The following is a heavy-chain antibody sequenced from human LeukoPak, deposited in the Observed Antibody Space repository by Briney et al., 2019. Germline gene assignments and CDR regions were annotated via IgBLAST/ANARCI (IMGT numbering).Heavy chain of an antibody. CDR3: ARTNYDDTWFDP. J-gene: IGHJ5*02. CDR1: GDSISRSTYY. V-gene: IGHV4-39*07. CDR2: VYYGRSP. Sequence: SETLSLTCTVSGDSISRSTYYWAWIRQPPGKGLEWIGSVYYGRSPYYNPSLKSRVTISIDRSKNHFSLKLSSVTAADTAVYYCARTNYDDTWFDPWGQGTLVTVSS. D-gene: IGHD3-3*01.